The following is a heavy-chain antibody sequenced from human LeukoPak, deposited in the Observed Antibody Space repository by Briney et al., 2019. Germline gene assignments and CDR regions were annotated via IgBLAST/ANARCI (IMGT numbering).Heavy chain of an antibody. Sequence: YPGGSLRLSCAASGFTFSSYAMSWVRQAPGKGLEWVSAISGSGGSTYYADSVKGRFTISRDNSKNTLYLQMNSLRAEDTAVYYCAKDLRAYFWSGYYKGGWFDPWGQGTLVTVSS. D-gene: IGHD3-3*01. CDR3: AKDLRAYFWSGYYKGGWFDP. V-gene: IGHV3-23*01. CDR1: GFTFSSYA. CDR2: ISGSGGST. J-gene: IGHJ5*02.